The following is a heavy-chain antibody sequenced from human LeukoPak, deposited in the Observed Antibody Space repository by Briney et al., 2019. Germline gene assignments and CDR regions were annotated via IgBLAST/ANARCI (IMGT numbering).Heavy chain of an antibody. Sequence: PGGSLRLSCAASGFAFSSYAMSWVRQAPGKGLEWVSAISGSGGSTYYADSVKGRFTISRDNSKNTLYLQMNSLRAEDTAVYYCAKDLGTYSSGWLVYWGQGTLVTVSS. CDR3: AKDLGTYSSGWLVY. V-gene: IGHV3-23*01. J-gene: IGHJ4*02. CDR2: ISGSGGST. CDR1: GFAFSSYA. D-gene: IGHD6-19*01.